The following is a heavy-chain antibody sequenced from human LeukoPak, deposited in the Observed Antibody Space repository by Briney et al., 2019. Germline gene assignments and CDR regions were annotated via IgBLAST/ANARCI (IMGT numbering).Heavy chain of an antibody. CDR1: GFTFSNYA. CDR2: ISGSGDYT. V-gene: IGHV3-23*01. D-gene: IGHD6-19*01. CDR3: ARDSSDAVAAIDY. J-gene: IGHJ4*02. Sequence: GGSLRLSCAASGFTFSNYAMSWVRQAPGRGLEWVSAISGSGDYTNYADSVKGRFTISRGNSKNTLYLQMNSLRAEDTAVYYCARDSSDAVAAIDYWGQGTLVTVSS.